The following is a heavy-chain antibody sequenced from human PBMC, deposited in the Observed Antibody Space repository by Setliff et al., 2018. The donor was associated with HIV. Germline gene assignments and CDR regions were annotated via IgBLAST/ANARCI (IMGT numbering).Heavy chain of an antibody. CDR2: IGPYNGRT. CDR3: ARDDRGYNYAGAFDV. J-gene: IGHJ3*01. Sequence: ASVKVSCKTSGYMFIAYGMSWVRRAPGQGLEGMGWIGPYNGRTEYAQDFQGRVSLTIETSAITAYMELRSLRSDDTAVYYCARDDRGYNYAGAFDVGGQGTMVTVSS. V-gene: IGHV1-18*01. D-gene: IGHD3-10*01. CDR1: GYMFIAYG.